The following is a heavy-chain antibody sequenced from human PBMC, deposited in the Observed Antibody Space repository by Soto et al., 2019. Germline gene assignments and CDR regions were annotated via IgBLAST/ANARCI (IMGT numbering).Heavy chain of an antibody. CDR3: AKRAKSYDPGYYFDY. V-gene: IGHV3-23*01. J-gene: IGHJ4*02. Sequence: EVQLLESGGGLVQPGGSLRLSCAASGFTFSDYAMSWFRQGPGKGLEWVSTISGSGGRTFYADSVKGRFTISRDNSKNTLALQMNRLSAEVTAVYYSAKRAKSYDPGYYFDYWCQGPPVTVSS. CDR1: GFTFSDYA. D-gene: IGHD5-12*01. CDR2: ISGSGGRT.